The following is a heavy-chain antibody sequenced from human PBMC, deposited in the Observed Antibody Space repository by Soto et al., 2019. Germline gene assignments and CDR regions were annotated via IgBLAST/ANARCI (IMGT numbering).Heavy chain of an antibody. J-gene: IGHJ4*02. D-gene: IGHD1-26*01. CDR2: INHLETT. V-gene: IGHV4-30-2*01. Sequence: TLSLTCTVAGSSITFGGYSWSWIRQTPGKGLEWIGYINHLETTFYNPSFESRLTLSIDRAKNQFSLKLHSMSAADRAVYFCARGGGSDSFDYWGQGILVTVSS. CDR3: ARGGGSDSFDY. CDR1: GSSITFGGYS.